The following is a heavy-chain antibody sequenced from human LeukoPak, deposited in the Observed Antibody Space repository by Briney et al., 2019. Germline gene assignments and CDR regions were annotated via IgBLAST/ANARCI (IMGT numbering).Heavy chain of an antibody. D-gene: IGHD2-2*01. J-gene: IGHJ4*02. CDR3: ARDYCSSTSCLFGY. Sequence: VASVKVSCKASGYTFTGYHMHWVRQAPGQGLEWMGLINPNSGDTNYAQKFQGRVTMIRDTSISTAYMELSRLRSDDTAVYYCARDYCSSTSCLFGYWGQGTLVTVSS. V-gene: IGHV1-2*06. CDR2: INPNSGDT. CDR1: GYTFTGYH.